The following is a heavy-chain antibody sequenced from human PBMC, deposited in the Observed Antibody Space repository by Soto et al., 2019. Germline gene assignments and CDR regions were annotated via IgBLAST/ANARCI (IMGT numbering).Heavy chain of an antibody. V-gene: IGHV3-23*01. J-gene: IGHJ6*03. CDR3: AKDDYYDFWSGYAPADHYYYYMDV. D-gene: IGHD3-3*01. Sequence: PGGSLRLSCAASGFTFSSYAMSWVRQAPGKGLEWVSAISGSGGSTYYADSVKGRFTISRDNSKNTLYLQMNSLRAEDMAVYYCAKDDYYDFWSGYAPADHYYYYMDVWGKGTTVTVSS. CDR2: ISGSGGST. CDR1: GFTFSSYA.